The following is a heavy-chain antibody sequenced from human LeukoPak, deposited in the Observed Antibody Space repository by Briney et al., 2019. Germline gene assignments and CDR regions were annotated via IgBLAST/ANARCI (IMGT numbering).Heavy chain of an antibody. J-gene: IGHJ4*02. D-gene: IGHD2-15*01. Sequence: GGSLRLSCAASGFTFSSYAMSWVRQAPGKGLEWVSAISGSGGSTYYADSVKGRFTISRDNSKNTLYLQMNSLRAEDTAVYYCAKCFEDIVVVVAATSVTFFDYWGQGTLVTVSS. V-gene: IGHV3-23*01. CDR2: ISGSGGST. CDR1: GFTFSSYA. CDR3: AKCFEDIVVVVAATSVTFFDY.